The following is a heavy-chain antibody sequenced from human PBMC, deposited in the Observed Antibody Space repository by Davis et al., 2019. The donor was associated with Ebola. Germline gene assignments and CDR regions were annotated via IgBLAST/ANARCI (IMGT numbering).Heavy chain of an antibody. CDR1: GYTFTSYG. CDR2: ISAYNGNT. J-gene: IGHJ4*02. D-gene: IGHD4-17*01. CDR3: AREDDYGFDY. V-gene: IGHV1-18*01. Sequence: AASVKLSCKASGYTFTSYGISWGRQAPGQGLEWMGWISAYNGNTNYAQKLQGRVTMTTDTSTSTAYMEVRSLRIDDTAVYYCAREDDYGFDYWGQGTLVTVSS.